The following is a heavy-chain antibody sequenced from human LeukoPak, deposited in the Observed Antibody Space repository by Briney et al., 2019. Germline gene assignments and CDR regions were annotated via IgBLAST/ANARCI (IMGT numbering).Heavy chain of an antibody. V-gene: IGHV1-24*01. D-gene: IGHD3-10*01. CDR2: FDPEDGET. J-gene: IGHJ4*02. CDR3: ATAYYYGSGSYYTDY. CDR1: GYTLTELS. Sequence: ASVKVSCKVFGYTLTELSMHWVRQAPGKGLEWMGGFDPEDGETIYAQKFQGRVTMTEDTSTDTAYMELSSLRSEDTAVYYCATAYYYGSGSYYTDYWGQGTLVTVSS.